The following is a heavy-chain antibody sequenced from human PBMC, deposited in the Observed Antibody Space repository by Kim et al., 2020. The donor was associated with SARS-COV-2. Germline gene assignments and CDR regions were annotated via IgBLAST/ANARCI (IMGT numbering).Heavy chain of an antibody. D-gene: IGHD3-9*01. CDR3: ARAPGVDILTGPLDY. J-gene: IGHJ4*02. Sequence: ASVKVSCKASGYTFTSYYMHWVRQAPGQGLEWMGIINPSGGSTSYAQKFQGRVTMTRDTSTSTVYMELSSLRSEDTAVYYCARAPGVDILTGPLDYWGQGTLVTVSS. CDR1: GYTFTSYY. CDR2: INPSGGST. V-gene: IGHV1-46*03.